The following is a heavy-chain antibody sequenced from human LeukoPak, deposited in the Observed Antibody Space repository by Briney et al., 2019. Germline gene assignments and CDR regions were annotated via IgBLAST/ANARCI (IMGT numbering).Heavy chain of an antibody. V-gene: IGHV4-39*01. CDR2: IYYSGST. Sequence: SETLSLTCTVSGGSISSSSYYWGWIHQPPGKGLEWIGSIYYSGSTYYNPSLKSRVTISVDTSKNQFSLKLSSVTAADTAVYYCARQQAYYYDSSGYYSGYYFDYWGQGTLVTVSS. CDR3: ARQQAYYYDSSGYYSGYYFDY. CDR1: GGSISSSSYY. D-gene: IGHD3-22*01. J-gene: IGHJ4*02.